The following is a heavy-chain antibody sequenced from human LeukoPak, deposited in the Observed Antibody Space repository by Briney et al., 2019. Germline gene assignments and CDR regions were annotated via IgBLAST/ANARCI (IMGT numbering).Heavy chain of an antibody. CDR2: IIPIFGTA. D-gene: IGHD3-10*01. CDR1: GYTFASYA. J-gene: IGHJ5*02. Sequence: SVKVSCKASGYTFASYAISWVRQAPGQGLEWMGGIIPIFGTANYAQKFQGRVTITADESTSTAYMELSSLRSDDTAVYYCARDGLVRGVIWFDPWGQGTLVTVSS. CDR3: ARDGLVRGVIWFDP. V-gene: IGHV1-69*13.